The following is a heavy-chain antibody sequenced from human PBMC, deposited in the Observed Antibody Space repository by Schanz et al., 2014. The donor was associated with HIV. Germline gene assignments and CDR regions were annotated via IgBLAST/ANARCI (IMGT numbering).Heavy chain of an antibody. J-gene: IGHJ4*02. CDR1: GFTFNNYA. V-gene: IGHV3-7*01. CDR3: ATSIYTYGKGSFDY. Sequence: EVQLLEFGGGSVRPGESLRLSCLASGFTFNNYAMSWVRQAPGKGLEWVANIKADGSEKYYVDAVKGRFTISRDNAKNSLYLEMSNLRADDTALYHCATSIYTYGKGSFDYWGQGSLVSVSS. D-gene: IGHD5-18*01. CDR2: IKADGSEK.